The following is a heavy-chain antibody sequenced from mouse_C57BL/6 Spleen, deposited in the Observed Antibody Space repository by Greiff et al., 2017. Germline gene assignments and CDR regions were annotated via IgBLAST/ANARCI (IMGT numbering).Heavy chain of an antibody. CDR2: ISYDGSN. V-gene: IGHV3-6*01. CDR3: ARAQSTMVTTEYFDV. D-gene: IGHD2-2*01. J-gene: IGHJ1*03. Sequence: EVKLQESGPGLVKPSQSLSLTCSVTGYSITSGYYWNWIRQFPGNKLEWMGYISYDGSNNYNPSLKNRISITRDTSKNQFFLKLNSVTTEDTATYYCARAQSTMVTTEYFDVWGTGTTVTVSS. CDR1: GYSITSGYY.